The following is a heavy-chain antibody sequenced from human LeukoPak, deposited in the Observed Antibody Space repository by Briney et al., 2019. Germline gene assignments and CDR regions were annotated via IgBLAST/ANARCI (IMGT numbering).Heavy chain of an antibody. CDR3: ARDESRQLADRNFDY. CDR1: GYTFTGYY. V-gene: IGHV1-2*02. Sequence: GASVKVSCKASGYTFTGYYIHWVRQAPGQGLERMGWINPNSGDTKYPQKFQGRVTMTRDTSISTAYMELSRLRSDDTAVYYCARDESRQLADRNFDYWGQGTLVTVSS. D-gene: IGHD6-6*01. J-gene: IGHJ4*02. CDR2: INPNSGDT.